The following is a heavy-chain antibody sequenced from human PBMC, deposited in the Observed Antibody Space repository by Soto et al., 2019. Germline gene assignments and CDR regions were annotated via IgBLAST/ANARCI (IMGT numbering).Heavy chain of an antibody. CDR2: INPDSGST. CDR3: ARGSCTTSRGGMDV. V-gene: IGHV1-2*04. CDR1: GYTFTVNY. Sequence: QVQLVQSGAEVKKPGASVKVSCKASGYTFTVNYIYWVRQAPGQGLEWIGWINPDSGSTKYAQKFQAWVSMTRDTSIDTVFMEVKRLRSDDTAVYYCARGSCTTSRGGMDVWGQGTTVTVSS. J-gene: IGHJ6*02. D-gene: IGHD2-2*01.